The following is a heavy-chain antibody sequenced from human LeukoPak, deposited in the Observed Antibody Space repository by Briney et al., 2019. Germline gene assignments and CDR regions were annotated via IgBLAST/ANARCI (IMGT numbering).Heavy chain of an antibody. CDR1: GYTFNSHG. V-gene: IGHV1-18*01. Sequence: GASVKVSCKASGYTFNSHGISGVRQAPGQGLEWMGWISAYIGNTNYAQKLQGRVTVTTDTSTSTAYMELRSMRSDDTAVYYCARGGYSGSYRYFDYWGQGTLVTVSS. CDR3: ARGGYSGSYRYFDY. CDR2: ISAYIGNT. D-gene: IGHD1-26*01. J-gene: IGHJ4*02.